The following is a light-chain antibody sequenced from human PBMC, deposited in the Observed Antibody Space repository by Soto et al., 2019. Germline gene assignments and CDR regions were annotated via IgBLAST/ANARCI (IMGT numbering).Light chain of an antibody. Sequence: QSALTQPASVSGSPGQSITISCNGTSSDVGAYNYVSWYQQHPGKAPKLMIHEVSKRPSGVSNRFSGSKSGNTASLTISGLQAEDEADYYCSSYTSSSTPYVFGTGTKVTVL. CDR1: SSDVGAYNY. V-gene: IGLV2-14*01. J-gene: IGLJ1*01. CDR2: EVS. CDR3: SSYTSSSTPYV.